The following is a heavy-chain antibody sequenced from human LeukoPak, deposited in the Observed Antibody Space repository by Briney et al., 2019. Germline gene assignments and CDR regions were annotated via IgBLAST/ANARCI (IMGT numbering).Heavy chain of an antibody. J-gene: IGHJ5*02. CDR3: TREGSGSYYVDWFDP. CDR1: GFTFGDYA. V-gene: IGHV3-49*04. D-gene: IGHD1-26*01. CDR2: IRSKAYGGTT. Sequence: GGSLRLSCTASGFTFGDYAMSWVRQAPGKGLEWVGFIRSKAYGGTTEYAASVKGRFTISRDDSKSIAYLQMNSLKTEDTAVYYCTREGSGSYYVDWFDPWGQGTLVTVSS.